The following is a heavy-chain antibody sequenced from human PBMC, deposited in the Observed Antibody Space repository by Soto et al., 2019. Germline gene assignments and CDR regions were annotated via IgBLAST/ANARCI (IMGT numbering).Heavy chain of an antibody. V-gene: IGHV3-49*03. CDR2: IRSKAYGGTT. CDR1: GFTFGDYA. J-gene: IGHJ5*02. D-gene: IGHD6-13*01. CDR3: TRVAYSSSWYNWFDP. Sequence: PGGSLRLSCTASGFTFGDYAMSWFRQAPGKGLEWVGFIRSKAYGGTTEYAASVKGRFTISRDDSKSIAYLQMNSLRTEDTAVYYCTRVAYSSSWYNWFDPWGQGTLVTVSS.